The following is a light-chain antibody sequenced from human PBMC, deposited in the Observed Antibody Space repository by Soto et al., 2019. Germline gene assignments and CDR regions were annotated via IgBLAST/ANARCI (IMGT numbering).Light chain of an antibody. Sequence: EIVLTQSPATLSLSPGERATLSCRASQSVRSYLAWYQQKPGQAPRLLIYDASNRATGITARFSGSGSGTDFTLTIDSLEPDDFAVYYCQQRCSWPPLTFGQGTRLEIK. J-gene: IGKJ5*01. CDR1: QSVRSY. CDR3: QQRCSWPPLT. V-gene: IGKV3-11*01. CDR2: DAS.